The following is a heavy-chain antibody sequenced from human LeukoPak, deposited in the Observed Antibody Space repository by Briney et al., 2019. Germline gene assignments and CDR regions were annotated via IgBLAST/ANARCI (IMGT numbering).Heavy chain of an antibody. Sequence: ASVKVSCKASGYTFTSYYMHWVRQAPGQGLEWMGIINPSGGSTSYAQKFQGRVTITTDESTSTAYMELSSLRSEDTAVYYCALRFLEWLGDFDYWGQGTLVTVSS. D-gene: IGHD3-3*01. CDR3: ALRFLEWLGDFDY. J-gene: IGHJ4*02. V-gene: IGHV1-46*01. CDR1: GYTFTSYY. CDR2: INPSGGST.